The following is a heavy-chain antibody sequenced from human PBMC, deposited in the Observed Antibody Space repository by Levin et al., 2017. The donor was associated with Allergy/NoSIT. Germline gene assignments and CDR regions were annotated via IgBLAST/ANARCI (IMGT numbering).Heavy chain of an antibody. CDR3: AKGLTVRISWYDYYGMDG. CDR1: GFTFSSYA. CDR2: ISGSGGST. Sequence: GESLKISCAASGFTFSSYAMSWVRQAPGKGLEWVSAISGSGGSTYYADSVKGRFTISRDNSKNTLYLQMNSLRAEDTAVYYCAKGLTVRISWYDYYGMDGWGQGTTVTVSS. J-gene: IGHJ6*02. V-gene: IGHV3-23*01. D-gene: IGHD4-17*01.